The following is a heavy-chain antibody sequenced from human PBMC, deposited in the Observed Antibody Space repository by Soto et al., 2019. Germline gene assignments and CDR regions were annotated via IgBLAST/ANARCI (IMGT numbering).Heavy chain of an antibody. J-gene: IGHJ5*02. CDR2: ISSSASHI. V-gene: IGHV3-21*01. D-gene: IGHD2-15*01. CDR3: ARGYTGYCSGGTCYWFDP. Sequence: GGSLRLSCAASGFSFSSYSTNWVRQAPGKGLEWVSSISSSASHINYADSVKGRFTISRDNAKKSLYLQMNSLRAEDTAVYYCARGYTGYCSGGTCYWFDPWGQGTLVTVS. CDR1: GFSFSSYS.